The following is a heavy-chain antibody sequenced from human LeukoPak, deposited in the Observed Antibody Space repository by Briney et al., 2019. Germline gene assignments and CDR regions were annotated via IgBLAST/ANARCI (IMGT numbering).Heavy chain of an antibody. D-gene: IGHD3-22*01. J-gene: IGHJ5*02. V-gene: IGHV1-2*02. Sequence: ASVKVSCKASGYTFTGYYMHWVRQAPGQGLGWMGWINPNSGGTNYAQKFQGRVTMTRDTSISTAYMELGRLRSDDTAVYYCALDSSGYYFWFDPWGQGTLVTVSS. CDR1: GYTFTGYY. CDR2: INPNSGGT. CDR3: ALDSSGYYFWFDP.